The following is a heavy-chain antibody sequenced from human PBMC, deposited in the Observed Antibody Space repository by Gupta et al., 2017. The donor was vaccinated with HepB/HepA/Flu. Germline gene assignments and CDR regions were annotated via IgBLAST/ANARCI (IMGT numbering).Heavy chain of an antibody. Sequence: EVQLVESGRGLVKPGRSLRLSCTASGLTSGDSAMSWFRQAPGKGLEWVGFIRSKAYGGTTEYAASVKGRFTISRDDSKSIAYLQMNSLKTEDTAVYYCTRLSDFWSGYDFDYWGQGTLVTVSS. D-gene: IGHD3-3*01. CDR2: IRSKAYGGTT. CDR3: TRLSDFWSGYDFDY. J-gene: IGHJ4*02. V-gene: IGHV3-49*05. CDR1: GLTSGDSA.